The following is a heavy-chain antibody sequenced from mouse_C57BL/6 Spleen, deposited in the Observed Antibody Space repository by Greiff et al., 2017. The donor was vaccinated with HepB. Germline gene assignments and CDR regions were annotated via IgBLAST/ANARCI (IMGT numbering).Heavy chain of an antibody. J-gene: IGHJ2*01. Sequence: EVMLVESGGGLVQPGGSLSLSCAASGFTFTDYYMSWVRQPPGKALEWLGFIRNKANGYTTEYSASVKGRFTISSDNSQSILYLQMNALRAEDSATYYCARYGAGFDYWGQGTTLTVSS. V-gene: IGHV7-3*01. D-gene: IGHD3-3*01. CDR3: ARYGAGFDY. CDR2: IRNKANGYTT. CDR1: GFTFTDYY.